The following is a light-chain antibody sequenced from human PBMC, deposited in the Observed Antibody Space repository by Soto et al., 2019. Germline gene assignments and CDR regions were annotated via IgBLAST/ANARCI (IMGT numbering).Light chain of an antibody. Sequence: QSVLTQPASVSGSPGQSITISCTGTSGDVGGFLYVSWFQQHPGKAPKLMIYAVSNRPSGISNRFSGSTSGNTASLTFSGLQADDADDYYSTYYTSSTLHVVFGGGTKLTVL. V-gene: IGLV2-14*01. J-gene: IGLJ2*01. CDR3: TYYTSSTLHVV. CDR1: SGDVGGFLY. CDR2: AVS.